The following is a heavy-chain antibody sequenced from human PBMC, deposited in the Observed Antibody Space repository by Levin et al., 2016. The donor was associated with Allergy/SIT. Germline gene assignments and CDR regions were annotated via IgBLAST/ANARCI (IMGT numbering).Heavy chain of an antibody. Sequence: ASVKVSCKASGYTFTSYYMHWVRQAPGQGLEWMGILNPSSGSTTYAQNFQGRVTMTTDTSTSTAYMELRSLRSDDTAVYYCARGVYSNYLYYFDYWGQGTLVTVSS. CDR3: ARGVYSNYLYYFDY. J-gene: IGHJ4*02. D-gene: IGHD4-11*01. V-gene: IGHV1-46*01. CDR1: GYTFTSYY. CDR2: LNPSSGST.